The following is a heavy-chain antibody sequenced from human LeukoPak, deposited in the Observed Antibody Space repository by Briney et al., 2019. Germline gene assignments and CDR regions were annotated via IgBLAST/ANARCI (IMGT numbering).Heavy chain of an antibody. CDR2: INSDGSST. V-gene: IGHV3-74*01. CDR1: GFTFSSYW. D-gene: IGHD6-13*01. J-gene: IGHJ4*02. CDR3: ASPGYSSCSPLL. Sequence: GGSLRLSCAASGFTFSSYWMHWVRQAPGKGLVWVSRINSDGSSTSYADSVKGRFTISRDNAKNTLYLQMNSLRAEDTAVYYCASPGYSSCSPLLWGQGTLVTVSS.